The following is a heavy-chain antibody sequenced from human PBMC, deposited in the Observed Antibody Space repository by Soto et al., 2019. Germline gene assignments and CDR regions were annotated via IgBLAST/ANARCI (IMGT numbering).Heavy chain of an antibody. J-gene: IGHJ6*02. V-gene: IGHV4-59*01. CDR3: ARVSSAAGSNSYYAMDV. Sequence: PSETLSLTCTVSGVSISSYYWSWIRQPPGKGLEWIGYIYYSGSINYNPSLKSRVTISGDTSKNQFSLKVSSVTAADTAVYYCARVSSAAGSNSYYAMDVWGQGTTVTVSS. CDR1: GVSISSYY. D-gene: IGHD6-13*01. CDR2: IYYSGSI.